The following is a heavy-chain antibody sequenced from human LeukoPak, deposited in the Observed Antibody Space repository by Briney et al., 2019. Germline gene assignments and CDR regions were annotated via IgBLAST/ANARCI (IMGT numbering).Heavy chain of an antibody. CDR1: GFTVSPYS. CDR3: TRHADGNFDY. Sequence: PGRSLRLSCAASGFTVSPYSMNWVRQVPGKGLEWVSYINSGSTLTHYADSVRGRFTISRDDAENSLYLNMNSLTAEDTAVYYCTRHADGNFDYWGQGTLVTVSS. D-gene: IGHD2-8*01. V-gene: IGHV3-21*05. CDR2: INSGSTLT. J-gene: IGHJ4*02.